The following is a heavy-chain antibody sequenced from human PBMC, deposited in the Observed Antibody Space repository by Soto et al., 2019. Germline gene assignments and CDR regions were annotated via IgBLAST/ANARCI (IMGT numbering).Heavy chain of an antibody. D-gene: IGHD6-6*01. V-gene: IGHV3-11*01. Sequence: KTGGSLRLSCAASGFTFTDSYMSWVRQAPGKGLECLSYISPNGRDIAYADSVRGRFTISRDNARNSLYLQMNSLRGDDTAVYYCARSARLFDYWGQGTLVTVSS. CDR3: ARSARLFDY. J-gene: IGHJ4*02. CDR1: GFTFTDSY. CDR2: ISPNGRDI.